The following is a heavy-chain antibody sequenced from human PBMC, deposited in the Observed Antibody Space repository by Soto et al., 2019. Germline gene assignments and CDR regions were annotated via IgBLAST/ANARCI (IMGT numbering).Heavy chain of an antibody. J-gene: IGHJ4*02. Sequence: GGSLRLSCAASGFTFDDYAIHWVRQAPGKGLEWVSLISWDGGSTYYADSVKGRFTISRDNSKNSLYLQMNSLRAEDTALYYCAKVMYLGYSYGYDYWGQGTLVTVSS. CDR1: GFTFDDYA. CDR3: AKVMYLGYSYGYDY. D-gene: IGHD5-18*01. CDR2: ISWDGGST. V-gene: IGHV3-43D*03.